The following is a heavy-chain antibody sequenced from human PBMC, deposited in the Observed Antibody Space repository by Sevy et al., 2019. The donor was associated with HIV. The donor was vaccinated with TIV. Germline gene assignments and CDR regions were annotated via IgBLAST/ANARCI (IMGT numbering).Heavy chain of an antibody. CDR2: SSGTGSDI. CDR1: GFTFSSYT. J-gene: IGHJ4*02. D-gene: IGHD2-15*01. Sequence: GGSLRLSCSASGFTFSSYTMIWVRQAPGRGLEWVSASSGTGSDIYYADSVKDRFTISRDNAKNLLSLQMNSLRAEDTAVYYCERDHGYCSGGSCYSGGYWGQGTLVTVSS. V-gene: IGHV3-21*06. CDR3: ERDHGYCSGGSCYSGGY.